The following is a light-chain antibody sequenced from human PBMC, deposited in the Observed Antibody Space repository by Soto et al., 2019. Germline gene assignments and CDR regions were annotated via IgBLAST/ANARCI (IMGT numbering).Light chain of an antibody. CDR1: QSVSSR. CDR3: QQYNDWPSLT. V-gene: IGKV3-15*01. CDR2: GAS. J-gene: IGKJ4*01. Sequence: EIVMTQSPGTLSVSPGERATLSCRASQSVSSRLAWYQQKPGQAPSLLIYGASTRATGIPARFSGSGSGTEFTLTITSLQSEDFAVYYCQQYNDWPSLTVGGGTKVEIK.